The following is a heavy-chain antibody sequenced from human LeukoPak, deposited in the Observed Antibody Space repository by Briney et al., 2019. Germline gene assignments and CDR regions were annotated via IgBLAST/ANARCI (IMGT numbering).Heavy chain of an antibody. D-gene: IGHD6-13*01. V-gene: IGHV3-30*04. CDR2: ISYDGSNK. Sequence: GGSLRLSCAASGFTFSSYAMHWVRQAPGKGLEWVAGISYDGSNKYYADSVKGRFTISRDNSKNTLYLQMNSLRAEDTAVYYCAKGIAAAGRRGYFDYWGQGTLVTVSS. CDR1: GFTFSSYA. J-gene: IGHJ4*02. CDR3: AKGIAAAGRRGYFDY.